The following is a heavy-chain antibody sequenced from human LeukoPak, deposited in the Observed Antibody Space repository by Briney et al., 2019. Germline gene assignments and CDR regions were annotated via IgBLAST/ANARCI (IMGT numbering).Heavy chain of an antibody. CDR2: IKTDGSST. CDR3: VRELSRDSSR. D-gene: IGHD3-22*01. Sequence: PGGSRRLSCAASGFTFSGYWMNWVRQVPGKGLVWLSRIKTDGSSTDYADSVKGRFTISRDNAKNTLYLQMNSLRGEDTAVYYCVRELSRDSSRWGQGMLVAVSS. V-gene: IGHV3-74*01. J-gene: IGHJ4*02. CDR1: GFTFSGYW.